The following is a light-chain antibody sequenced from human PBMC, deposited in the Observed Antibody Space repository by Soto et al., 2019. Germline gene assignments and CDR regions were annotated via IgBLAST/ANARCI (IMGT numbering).Light chain of an antibody. Sequence: SPGGRATLSCRASLSVSSSYLAWYQQKPGQAPRLLIYGASSRATGIPDRFSGSGSGTDFTLTISRLEPEDFAVYYCQQYGSSLSITFGQGTRLEIK. CDR2: GAS. V-gene: IGKV3-20*01. J-gene: IGKJ5*01. CDR1: LSVSSSY. CDR3: QQYGSSLSIT.